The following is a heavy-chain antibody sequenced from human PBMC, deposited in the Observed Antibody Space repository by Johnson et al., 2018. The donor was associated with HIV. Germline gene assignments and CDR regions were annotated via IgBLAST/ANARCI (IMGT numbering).Heavy chain of an antibody. CDR3: ARSISGFKGYNAFDI. V-gene: IGHV3-7*05. CDR2: IKQDGSEK. D-gene: IGHD3-16*02. Sequence: VQLVESGGGLVQPGGSLRLSCAASGFTFSSYWMSWVRQAPGKGREWVANIKQDGSEKYYVDSVKGRFTISRDNAKNSLYLQMNSLRAEDAAVYYCARSISGFKGYNAFDIWGQGTMVTVSS. CDR1: GFTFSSYW. J-gene: IGHJ3*02.